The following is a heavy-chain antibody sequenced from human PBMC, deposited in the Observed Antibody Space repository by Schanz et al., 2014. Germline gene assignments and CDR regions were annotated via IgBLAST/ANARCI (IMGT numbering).Heavy chain of an antibody. CDR2: INLSGGST. CDR3: ARGTMPGTFDI. J-gene: IGHJ3*02. Sequence: QVQVEQSGPEAKKPGASVTVSCKASGYTFVSYSMHWVRQAPGQGLEWMGIINLSGGSTNNAQKFQVRLTMTRDTSTSTVYMELSSLRYEDTSLYYCARGTMPGTFDIWGQGTMVTVSS. V-gene: IGHV1-46*01. CDR1: GYTFVSYS. D-gene: IGHD2-2*01.